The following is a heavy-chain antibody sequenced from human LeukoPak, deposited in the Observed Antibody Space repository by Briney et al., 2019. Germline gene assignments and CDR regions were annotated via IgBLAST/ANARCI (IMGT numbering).Heavy chain of an antibody. CDR3: ASRPGYYDFWSGYDY. Sequence: GGSLRLSCAGTGFTFNNYAMHWVRQAPGEGLEWVAVISRDGTDQFYADSVKGRFTISRDNAKNSLYLQMNSLRAEDTAVYYCASRPGYYDFWSGYDYWGQGTLVTVSS. V-gene: IGHV3-30*04. D-gene: IGHD3-3*01. J-gene: IGHJ4*02. CDR2: ISRDGTDQ. CDR1: GFTFNNYA.